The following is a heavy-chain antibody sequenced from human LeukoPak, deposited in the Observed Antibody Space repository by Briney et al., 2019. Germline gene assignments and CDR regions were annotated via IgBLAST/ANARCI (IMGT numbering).Heavy chain of an antibody. Sequence: GESLKISCKGSGYSLSSYWIAWVRQMPGKGLEWMGVIYPRDSRTTYSPSFQGQVTISADKSISTAYLQWTSLKASDTAMYYCARHLSDTTSSTNYWGPGTLVTVSS. CDR1: GYSLSSYW. D-gene: IGHD2-2*01. V-gene: IGHV5-51*01. CDR2: IYPRDSRT. CDR3: ARHLSDTTSSTNY. J-gene: IGHJ4*02.